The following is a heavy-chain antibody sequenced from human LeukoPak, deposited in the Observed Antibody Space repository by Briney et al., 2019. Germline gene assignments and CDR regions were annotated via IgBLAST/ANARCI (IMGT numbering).Heavy chain of an antibody. D-gene: IGHD5-18*01. J-gene: IGHJ4*02. CDR2: ISDSGGST. CDR1: GFTFNNYA. V-gene: IGHV3-23*01. CDR3: VRHDSYIPF. Sequence: GGSLRLSCAASGFTFNNYAMSWVRQAPGKGLEWVSGISDSGGSTYYADSVKGRFTIPRDNSKNTVHLQMNNLRVEDTAVYFCVRHDSYIPFWGQGTLVTVSS.